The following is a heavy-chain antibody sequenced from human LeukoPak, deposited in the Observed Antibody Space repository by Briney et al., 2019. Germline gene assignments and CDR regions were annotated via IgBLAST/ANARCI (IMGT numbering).Heavy chain of an antibody. CDR2: IYPSDSET. Sequence: GEPLRISCKGSGYSFSRYWTGWVRQMPGQGLEWMGIIYPSDSETRYSPSFEGQVTISADRSISTAYLQWSSLKASDTAMYYCVSQMKVYFDYWGQGTLDIVSS. V-gene: IGHV5-51*01. J-gene: IGHJ4*02. CDR1: GYSFSRYW. CDR3: VSQMKVYFDY.